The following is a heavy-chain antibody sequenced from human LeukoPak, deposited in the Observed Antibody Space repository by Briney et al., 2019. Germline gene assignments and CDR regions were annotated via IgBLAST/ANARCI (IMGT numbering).Heavy chain of an antibody. Sequence: PSETLSLTCAVSGGSISNTNWWNWIRQPPGKGLEWIGEINHSGSTNYNPSLKSRVTISVKTSKNQFSLKLRSVTAADTAVYYCARVTGYTIEDYFDYWGQGTLVTVSS. V-gene: IGHV4-4*02. CDR2: INHSGST. J-gene: IGHJ4*02. CDR1: GGSISNTNW. D-gene: IGHD3-9*01. CDR3: ARVTGYTIEDYFDY.